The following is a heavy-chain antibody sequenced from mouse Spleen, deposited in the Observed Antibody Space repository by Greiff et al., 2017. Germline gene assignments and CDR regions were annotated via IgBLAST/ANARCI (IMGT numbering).Heavy chain of an antibody. CDR2: IYPGSGST. J-gene: IGHJ2*01. CDR1: GYTFTSYW. CDR3: ARDNYFDY. V-gene: IGHV1-64*01. Sequence: QVQLQQPGAELVKPGASVKLSCKASGYTFTSYWMHWVKQRTGQGLEWIGEIYPGSGSTYYNEKFKGKATLTADKSSNTAYMQLSSLTSEDSAVYFCARDNYFDYWGQGTTLTVSS.